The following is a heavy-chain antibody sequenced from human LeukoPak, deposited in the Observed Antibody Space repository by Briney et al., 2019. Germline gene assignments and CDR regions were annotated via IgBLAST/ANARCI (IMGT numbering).Heavy chain of an antibody. J-gene: IGHJ3*02. CDR3: AREGPGDAFDI. CDR2: ISSSGKTI. V-gene: IGHV3-48*03. Sequence: PGGSLRLSCAASGFIFSNSEMNCVRQAPGKGLEWVSYISSSGKTIYYADSVKGRFTISRDNAKNALYLQMNSLSAEDTAGYYCAREGPGDAFDIWGQGTKVTVSS. CDR1: GFIFSNSE.